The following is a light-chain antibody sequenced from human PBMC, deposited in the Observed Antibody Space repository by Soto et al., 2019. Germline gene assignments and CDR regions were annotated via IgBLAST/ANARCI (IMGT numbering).Light chain of an antibody. CDR2: DAS. CDR1: QRFXTH. J-gene: IGKJ1*01. CDR3: QQYNKWPWT. Sequence: DIGVTKSASALSVSPGERATLSCRASQRFXTHFVWYQQKPGQAPRVLXYDASTSANGIPARFSGSGSGTEFTRPISSLQSEDCLAYYCQQYNKWPWTFGQGTKVDI. V-gene: IGKV3-15*01.